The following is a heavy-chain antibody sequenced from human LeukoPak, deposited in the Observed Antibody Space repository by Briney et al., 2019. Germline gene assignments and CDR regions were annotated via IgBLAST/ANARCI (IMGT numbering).Heavy chain of an antibody. Sequence: GGSLRLSCAASGFIFRDYSMHWVRQAPGKGLGYVSAISSNGGNTYHANSVKDRFTISRDNSKNMLYLQMGRLRAEDTAVYYCARVGEATAFDYWGQGTLVTVSS. CDR2: ISSNGGNT. V-gene: IGHV3-64*01. J-gene: IGHJ4*02. CDR1: GFIFRDYS. CDR3: ARVGEATAFDY. D-gene: IGHD5-12*01.